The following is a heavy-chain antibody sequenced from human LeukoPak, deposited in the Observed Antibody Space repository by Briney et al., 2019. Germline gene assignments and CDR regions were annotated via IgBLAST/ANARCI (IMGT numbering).Heavy chain of an antibody. V-gene: IGHV1-69*04. D-gene: IGHD3-22*01. CDR3: ARETESLIVVHYYGMDV. CDR2: IIPILGIA. CDR1: GGTFSSYA. J-gene: IGHJ6*02. Sequence: ASVKVSCKASGGTFSSYAISWVRQAPGQGLEWMGGIIPILGIANYAQKFQGRVTITADKSTSTAYMELSSLRSEDTAVYYCARETESLIVVHYYGMDVWGQGTTVTVSS.